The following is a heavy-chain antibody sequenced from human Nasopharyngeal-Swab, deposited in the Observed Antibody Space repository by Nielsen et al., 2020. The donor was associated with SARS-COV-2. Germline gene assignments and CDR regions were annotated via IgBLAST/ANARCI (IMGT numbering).Heavy chain of an antibody. Sequence: SETLSLTCTVSGGSISSYYWSWIRQPPGKGLEWIGYIYYSRSTNYNPSLKSRVTISVDTSKNQFSLKLSSVTAADTAVYYCARQEGENCSGGSCYYYYGMDVWGQGTTVTVSS. D-gene: IGHD2-15*01. CDR2: IYYSRST. CDR3: ARQEGENCSGGSCYYYYGMDV. CDR1: GGSISSYY. J-gene: IGHJ6*02. V-gene: IGHV4-59*08.